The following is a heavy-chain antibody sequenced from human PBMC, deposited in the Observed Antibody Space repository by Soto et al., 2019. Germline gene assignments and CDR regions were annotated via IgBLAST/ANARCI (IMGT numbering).Heavy chain of an antibody. CDR3: ARGYGDGYSTTFDY. CDR1: GGSISSSNW. Sequence: QVQLQESGPGLVKPSGTLSLTCAVSGGSISSSNWWSWVRQPPGEGLGWIGEIYLSGSTNYKPSLKSRVTISVDKSKNQFSLKLSSVTAADTAVYYCARGYGDGYSTTFDYWGQGTLVTVSS. D-gene: IGHD4-4*01. V-gene: IGHV4-4*02. J-gene: IGHJ4*02. CDR2: IYLSGST.